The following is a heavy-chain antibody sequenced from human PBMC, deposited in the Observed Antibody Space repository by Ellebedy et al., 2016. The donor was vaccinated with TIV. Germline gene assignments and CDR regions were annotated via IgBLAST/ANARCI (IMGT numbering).Heavy chain of an antibody. CDR1: GGTFSSYA. CDR2: IIPIFGTA. V-gene: IGHV1-69*13. D-gene: IGHD2-21*02. CDR3: ARDPCGGDCYSMDV. Sequence: SVKVSXKASGGTFSSYAISWVRQAPGQGLEWMGGIIPIFGTANYAQKFQGRVTITADESTSTAYMELSSLRSEDTAVYYCARDPCGGDCYSMDVWGQGTTVTVSS. J-gene: IGHJ6*02.